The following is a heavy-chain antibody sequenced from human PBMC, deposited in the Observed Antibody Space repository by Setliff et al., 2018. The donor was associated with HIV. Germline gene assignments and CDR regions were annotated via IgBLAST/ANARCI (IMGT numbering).Heavy chain of an antibody. CDR2: VYTTGSA. V-gene: IGHV4-61*09. J-gene: IGHJ4*02. CDR1: GASFIRSRYY. Sequence: PSETLSLTCTVSGASFIRSRYYWSWIQQPAGKGLEWIGHVYTTGSASYNPSLESRITILEALSKNQFSLNLDSLTAADTAVYFCARALAGGSGWNYFDLWGPGTLVTVSS. CDR3: ARALAGGSGWNYFDL. D-gene: IGHD6-19*01.